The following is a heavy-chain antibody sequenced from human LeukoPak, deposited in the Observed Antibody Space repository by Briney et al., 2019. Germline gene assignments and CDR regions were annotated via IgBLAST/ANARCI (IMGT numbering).Heavy chain of an antibody. D-gene: IGHD1-26*01. CDR1: GFTFSRYA. CDR2: ISYDGRNK. J-gene: IGHJ1*01. CDR3: ARDRIVGATTGYFQH. Sequence: GGSLRLSCSASGFTFSRYAMDWVGRAPGKGLEWGAVISYDGRNKYYADSVKGRFTISRDNSKNPLYLQMNSLRAGDTAVYYCARDRIVGATTGYFQHWGPGTPVTRPS. V-gene: IGHV3-30*04.